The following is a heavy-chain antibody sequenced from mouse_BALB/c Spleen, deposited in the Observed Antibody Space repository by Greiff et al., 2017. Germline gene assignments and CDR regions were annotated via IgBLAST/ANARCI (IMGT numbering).Heavy chain of an antibody. CDR2: ISYSGST. CDR1: GYSITSDYA. CDR3: ARFPCDDGYYGYYAMDY. J-gene: IGHJ4*01. V-gene: IGHV3-2*02. Sequence: EVMLVESGPGLVKPSQSLSLTCTVTGYSITSDYAWNWIRQFPGNKLEWMGYISYSGSTSYNPSLKSRISITRDTSKNQFFLQLNSVTTEDTATYYCARFPCDDGYYGYYAMDYWGQGTSVTVSS. D-gene: IGHD2-3*01.